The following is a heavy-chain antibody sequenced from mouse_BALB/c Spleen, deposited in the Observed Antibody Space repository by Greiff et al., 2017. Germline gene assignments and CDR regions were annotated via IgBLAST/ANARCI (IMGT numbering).Heavy chain of an antibody. J-gene: IGHJ3*01. D-gene: IGHD1-1*01. Sequence: QVQLQQSGAELMKPGASVKLSCKATGYTFSRYWIEWVKQRPGHGLEWIGEIIPGSGSTNYNAKFKGKATFTADTSSNTAYMQLSSLTSEDSAVYYCARRYYGSSSAWFAYWGQGTLVTVSA. V-gene: IGHV1-9*01. CDR1: GYTFSRYW. CDR3: ARRYYGSSSAWFAY. CDR2: IIPGSGST.